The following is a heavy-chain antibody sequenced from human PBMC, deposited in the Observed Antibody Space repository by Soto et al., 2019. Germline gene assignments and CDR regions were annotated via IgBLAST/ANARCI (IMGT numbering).Heavy chain of an antibody. D-gene: IGHD3-22*01. CDR1: GDTFSSYD. CDR2: INPSVGT. Sequence: ASLNVSCKASGDTFSSYDMHWGRQAPGQGLEWMGIINPSVGTSYADSVKGRFTISRDNSKNTLFLQMNSLRAEDTAVYYCAIYYDSSGYPPGALDYWGQGTLVTVSS. J-gene: IGHJ4*02. V-gene: IGHV1-46*04. CDR3: AIYYDSSGYPPGALDY.